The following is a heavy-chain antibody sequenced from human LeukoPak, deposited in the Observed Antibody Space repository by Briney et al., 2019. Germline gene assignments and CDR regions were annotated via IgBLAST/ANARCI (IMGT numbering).Heavy chain of an antibody. Sequence: GRSLRLSCAASGFTFRSYAIHWVRQAPGKGLEWVAVDGNNNYYADSVKGRFTISRDNSKNTVYLQMSSLRGEDTAVYYCAKNYESGRGVPYGMDVWGQGTTVTVSS. D-gene: IGHD3-10*01. CDR1: GFTFRSYA. CDR3: AKNYESGRGVPYGMDV. CDR2: DGNNN. J-gene: IGHJ6*02. V-gene: IGHV3-30-3*02.